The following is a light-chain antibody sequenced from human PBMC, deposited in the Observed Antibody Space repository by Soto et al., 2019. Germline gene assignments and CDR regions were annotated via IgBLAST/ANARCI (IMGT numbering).Light chain of an antibody. Sequence: SYELTQPPSVSVSPGQTASITCSGDKLGDKYACWYQQKPGQSPVLVIYQDSKRHSGIPEQFSGSNSGNTDTLTISGTQAMDEAAYYWQAWDSSTVVFGGGSKLTV. V-gene: IGLV3-1*01. CDR1: KLGDKY. CDR3: QAWDSSTVV. CDR2: QDS. J-gene: IGLJ2*01.